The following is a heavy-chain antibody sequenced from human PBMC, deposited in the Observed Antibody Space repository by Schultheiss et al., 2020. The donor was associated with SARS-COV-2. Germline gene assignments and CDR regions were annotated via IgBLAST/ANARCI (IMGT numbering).Heavy chain of an antibody. CDR1: GFTFSSYS. Sequence: GESLKISCAASGFTFSSYSMNWVRQAPGKGLEWVSSISSSSSYIYYADSVKGRFTISRDNAKNSLYLQMNSLRAEDTAVYYCARDGTAMVGDYYYMDVWGKGTTVTVSS. V-gene: IGHV3-21*01. J-gene: IGHJ6*03. CDR2: ISSSSSYI. D-gene: IGHD5-18*01. CDR3: ARDGTAMVGDYYYMDV.